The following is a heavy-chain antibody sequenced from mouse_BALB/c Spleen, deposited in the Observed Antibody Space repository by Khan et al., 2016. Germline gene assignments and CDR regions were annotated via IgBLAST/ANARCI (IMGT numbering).Heavy chain of an antibody. D-gene: IGHD3-2*02. CDR3: AISGVPYAMDC. Sequence: VQLMVSGPELVKPGASVKISCKASGYTFTDYNMHWVKQSHGKSLEWIGYIYPYNGYTGYNQKFKSTATLTVDNSSSTAYMELRSLTSEDSAVYYGAISGVPYAMDCWGQGTSVTVSS. CDR2: IYPYNGYT. CDR1: GYTFTDYN. J-gene: IGHJ4*01. V-gene: IGHV1S29*02.